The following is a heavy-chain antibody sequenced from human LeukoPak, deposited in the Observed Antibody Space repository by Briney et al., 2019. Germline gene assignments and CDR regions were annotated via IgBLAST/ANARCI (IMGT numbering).Heavy chain of an antibody. D-gene: IGHD3-22*01. J-gene: IGHJ5*02. Sequence: SGPTLVNPTQTLTLTCTFSGFSLSTNGVGVGWIRQPPGKALEWLALIYWNDDKRYSPSLKSRLTITKDTSKNQVVLTMTNMDPVDTATYYCAHRGYYYDSSGYNWFDPWGQGTLVTVSS. CDR1: GFSLSTNGVG. CDR3: AHRGYYYDSSGYNWFDP. V-gene: IGHV2-5*01. CDR2: IYWNDDK.